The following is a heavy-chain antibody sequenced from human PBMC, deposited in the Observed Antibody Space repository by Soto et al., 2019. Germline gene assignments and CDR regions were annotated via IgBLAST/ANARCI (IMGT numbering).Heavy chain of an antibody. CDR1: GYSFTSYW. Sequence: LKISCKGSGYSFTSYWIGWVRQMPGKGLEWMGIIYPGDSDTRYSPSFQGQVTISADKSISTAYLQWSSLKASDTAMYYCARGPGSPYYDFWSGYPTDYYYYGMDVWGQGTTVTVSS. J-gene: IGHJ6*02. CDR3: ARGPGSPYYDFWSGYPTDYYYYGMDV. V-gene: IGHV5-51*01. CDR2: IYPGDSDT. D-gene: IGHD3-3*01.